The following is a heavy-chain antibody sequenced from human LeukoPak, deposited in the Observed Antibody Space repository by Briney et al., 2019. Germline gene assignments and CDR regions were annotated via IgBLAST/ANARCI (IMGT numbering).Heavy chain of an antibody. CDR2: INGDGSAT. Sequence: GGSLRLSCTASGFTFSTYWINWVRQSPGKGLVWVALINGDGSATTHADSVKGRFTISRDNAKNTAYLQMNSLRDEDTAVYFCARDYAGSPDYWGQGTLVTVSA. CDR3: ARDYAGSPDY. J-gene: IGHJ4*02. D-gene: IGHD3-10*01. V-gene: IGHV3-74*03. CDR1: GFTFSTYW.